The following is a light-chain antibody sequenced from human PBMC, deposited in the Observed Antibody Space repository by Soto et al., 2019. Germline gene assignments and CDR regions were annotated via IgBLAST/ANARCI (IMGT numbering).Light chain of an antibody. J-gene: IGKJ1*01. CDR3: LQAANFQRT. CDR1: QNIGSR. CDR2: AAS. V-gene: IGKV1-12*01. Sequence: DIQMTQSPSSVSASIGDSVTITCRASQNIGSRLAWFQQKPGKAPKLLIEAASTLELGVPSTFRESGSWSDLTLTISSLGPEDFATYYCLQAANFQRTVGQGAKVDIK.